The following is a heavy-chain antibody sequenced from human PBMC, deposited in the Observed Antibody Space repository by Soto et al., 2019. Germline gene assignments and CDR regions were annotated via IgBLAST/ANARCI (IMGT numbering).Heavy chain of an antibody. CDR3: VKDLWAGTMFTYYFDY. V-gene: IGHV3-64D*08. CDR1: GFTFSSYA. J-gene: IGHJ4*02. CDR2: ISSNGGST. D-gene: IGHD1-7*01. Sequence: GGSLRLSCSASGFTFSSYAMHWVRQAPGKGLEYVSAISSNGGSTYYADSVKGRFTISRDNSKNTLYLQMSSLRAEDTAVYYCVKDLWAGTMFTYYFDYWGQGTLVTVSS.